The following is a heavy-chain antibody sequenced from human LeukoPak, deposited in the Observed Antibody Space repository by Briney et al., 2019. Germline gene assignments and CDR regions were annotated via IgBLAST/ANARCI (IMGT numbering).Heavy chain of an antibody. V-gene: IGHV1-69*04. J-gene: IGHJ5*02. CDR2: IILILGIA. CDR3: ARDPHSSGWYEEDPDWFDP. Sequence: SVKVSCKASGGTFSSYAISWVRQAPGQGLDWMGRIILILGIANYAQKFQGRVTITADKSTSTAYMELSSLRSEDTAVYYCARDPHSSGWYEEDPDWFDPWGQGTLVTVSS. D-gene: IGHD6-19*01. CDR1: GGTFSSYA.